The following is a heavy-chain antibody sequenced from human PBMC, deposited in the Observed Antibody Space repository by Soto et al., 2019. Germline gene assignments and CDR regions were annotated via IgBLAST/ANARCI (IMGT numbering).Heavy chain of an antibody. J-gene: IGHJ4*02. Sequence: EVRLLESGGGLVQPGGSLRLSCAASGFTFGDYAMSWVRQAPGKGLEWVSTVSASGPSTYYADSVKGRFTISRDNSRSTLYLQLNSLSADDTALYDCAKENRDCYWCGEHWGQGTLVTVAS. D-gene: IGHD2-21*02. CDR1: GFTFGDYA. CDR2: VSASGPST. CDR3: AKENRDCYWCGEH. V-gene: IGHV3-23*01.